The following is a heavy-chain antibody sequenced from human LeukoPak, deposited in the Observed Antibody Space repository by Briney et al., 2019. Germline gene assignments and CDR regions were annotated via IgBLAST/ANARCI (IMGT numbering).Heavy chain of an antibody. Sequence: GRSLRLSCVASGFVVSNNYMSWVRHAPGKGLKWVSVIYSDGDTHYADSVKGRFIISRDNSKNTLYLQMNSLRLDDTGVYYCAILPGYWGQGTLVTVSS. CDR3: AILPGY. CDR2: IYSDGDT. J-gene: IGHJ4*02. CDR1: GFVVSNNY. V-gene: IGHV3-66*02.